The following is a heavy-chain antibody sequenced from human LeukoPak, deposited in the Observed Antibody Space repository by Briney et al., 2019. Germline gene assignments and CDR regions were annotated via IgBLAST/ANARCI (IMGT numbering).Heavy chain of an antibody. J-gene: IGHJ4*02. CDR3: ATLLKNYYDSNSFDY. V-gene: IGHV1-24*01. D-gene: IGHD3-22*01. Sequence: GASVKVSCKASGYTFTSYYMHWVRQAPGKGLEWMGGFDPEDGETIYAQKFQGRVTMTEDTSTDTAYMELSSLRSEDTAVYYCATLLKNYYDSNSFDYWGQGTLVTVSS. CDR1: GYTFTSYY. CDR2: FDPEDGET.